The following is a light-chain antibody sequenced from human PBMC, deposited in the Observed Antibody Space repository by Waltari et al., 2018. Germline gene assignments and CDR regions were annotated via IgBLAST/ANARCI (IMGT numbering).Light chain of an antibody. V-gene: IGLV3-25*03. J-gene: IGLJ2*01. Sequence: SYELTQPPSSAVPRAAPATSTSARAALPHQGPEVYKPRPGQAPVLVIFKDKERASGIPERFSGFSSGTTVTLTIGGVQAEDEADYYCQSTDHTGSSVVFGGGTKLTVL. CDR1: ALPHQG. CDR3: QSTDHTGSSVV. CDR2: KDK.